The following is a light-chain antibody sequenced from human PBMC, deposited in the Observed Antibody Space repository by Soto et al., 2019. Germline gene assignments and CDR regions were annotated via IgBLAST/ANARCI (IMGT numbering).Light chain of an antibody. CDR1: QSVRSNY. J-gene: IGKJ1*01. CDR3: QEYGGSSWT. CDR2: GAS. Sequence: EIVLTQSSGTLSLSPGERATLSCRASQSVRSNYLAWYQQRPGQAPRLLIYGASSRATGIPDNFSGSGSGTDFTLTISRLEPEDFAVYYCQEYGGSSWTFGQGTKVEIK. V-gene: IGKV3-20*01.